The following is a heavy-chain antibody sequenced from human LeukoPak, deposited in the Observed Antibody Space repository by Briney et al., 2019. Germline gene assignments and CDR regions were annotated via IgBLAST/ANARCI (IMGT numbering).Heavy chain of an antibody. Sequence: ASVKVSCKASGYIFTSYDINWVRQATGQGLEWMGWMNPNSGNTGYAQKFQGRVTITRNTSISTAYMELSSLRSEDTAVYYCARGSQNYYDFWSGYYNLYYYMDVWGKGTTVTISS. J-gene: IGHJ6*03. CDR1: GYIFTSYD. CDR3: ARGSQNYYDFWSGYYNLYYYMDV. CDR2: MNPNSGNT. D-gene: IGHD3-3*01. V-gene: IGHV1-8*03.